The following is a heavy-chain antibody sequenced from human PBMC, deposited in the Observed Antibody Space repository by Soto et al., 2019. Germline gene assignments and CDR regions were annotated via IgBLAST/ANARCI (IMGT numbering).Heavy chain of an antibody. CDR2: IYYSGST. D-gene: IGHD3-22*01. J-gene: IGHJ4*02. Sequence: PEETLSLTCTVSGGSISSYYWSWIRQPPGKGLEWIGYIYYSGSTNYNPSLKSRVTISVDTSKNQFSLKLSSVTAADTAVYYCAREFRDYYDSSGYSFHFDYWGQGTLVTVSS. V-gene: IGHV4-59*01. CDR1: GGSISSYY. CDR3: AREFRDYYDSSGYSFHFDY.